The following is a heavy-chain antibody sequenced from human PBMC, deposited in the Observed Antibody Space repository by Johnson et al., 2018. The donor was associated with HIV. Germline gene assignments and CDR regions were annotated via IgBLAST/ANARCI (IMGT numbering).Heavy chain of an antibody. J-gene: IGHJ3*01. V-gene: IGHV3-11*04. CDR3: ARGGGSDWYNAFDL. CDR2: ISSSGSTK. Sequence: QVQLVESGGGLVKPGGSLRLSCAASGFTFSDYYMSWIRLAPGKGLEWVSYISSSGSTKYYTDSVKGRFTISRDNAKKSLYPQMNSLRAEDTAVYYCARGGGSDWYNAFDLWGRGTMVTVSS. D-gene: IGHD6-19*01. CDR1: GFTFSDYY.